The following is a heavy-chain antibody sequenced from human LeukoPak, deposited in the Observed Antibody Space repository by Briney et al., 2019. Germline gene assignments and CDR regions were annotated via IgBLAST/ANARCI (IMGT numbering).Heavy chain of an antibody. V-gene: IGHV4-28*03. CDR3: ARGGYNFDP. CDR1: IYSISSTHW. Sequence: SETLSLTCAVSIYSISSTHWWGWTRQPPGKGLEWIGYIHYTGGTNYNPSLKSRVTISIDTSKNQLSLKLSSVTAADTAVYYCARGGYNFDPWGQGFLVTVSS. D-gene: IGHD5-24*01. CDR2: IHYTGGT. J-gene: IGHJ5*02.